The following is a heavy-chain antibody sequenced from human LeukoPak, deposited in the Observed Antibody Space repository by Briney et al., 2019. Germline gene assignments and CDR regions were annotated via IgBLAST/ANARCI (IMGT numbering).Heavy chain of an antibody. V-gene: IGHV3-23*01. CDR3: AKALTIFGVVASDI. CDR2: ISGSGGST. CDR1: GFTFSTYA. Sequence: GGSLRLSCAASGFTFSTYAMSWVRQAPGKGLEWVSAISGSGGSTYYADSVKGRFTISRDNSKNTLYLQMNSLRAEDTAVYYCAKALTIFGVVASDIWGQGTMVTVSS. J-gene: IGHJ3*02. D-gene: IGHD3-3*01.